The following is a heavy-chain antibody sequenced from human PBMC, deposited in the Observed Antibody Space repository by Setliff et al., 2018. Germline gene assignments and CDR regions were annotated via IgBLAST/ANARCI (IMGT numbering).Heavy chain of an antibody. D-gene: IGHD1-26*01. V-gene: IGHV3-23*01. CDR2: ISGSGVST. J-gene: IGHJ3*02. Sequence: GALRLSCAASGFTFSSYAMSWVRQAPGKGLEWVSGISGSGVSTYYADSVKGRFTISRDNARDSLFLQMNTLRAEDTAVYYCAREVVGAPSAFDIWGQGTMVTVSS. CDR3: AREVVGAPSAFDI. CDR1: GFTFSSYA.